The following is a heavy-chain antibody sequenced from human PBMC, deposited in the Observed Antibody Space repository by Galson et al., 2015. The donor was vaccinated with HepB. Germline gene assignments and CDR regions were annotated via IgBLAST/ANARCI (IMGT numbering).Heavy chain of an antibody. V-gene: IGHV3-30*04. CDR1: GFTFSSYA. D-gene: IGHD3-10*01. J-gene: IGHJ3*02. Sequence: SLRLSCAGSGFTFSSYAMHWVRQAPGKGLEWVAVISFDGFNKYYADSVKGRFTISRDNSKNTLYLQMNSLSAEDTAVYYCARGRMVRGLSLRYDAVDIWGQGIMVTVSS. CDR3: ARGRMVRGLSLRYDAVDI. CDR2: ISFDGFNK.